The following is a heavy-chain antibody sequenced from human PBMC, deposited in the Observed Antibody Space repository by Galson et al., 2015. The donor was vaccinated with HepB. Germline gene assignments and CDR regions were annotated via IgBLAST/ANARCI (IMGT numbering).Heavy chain of an antibody. J-gene: IGHJ4*02. CDR1: GFTFSSYI. CDR2: ISSSSSYR. V-gene: IGHV3-21*01. D-gene: IGHD5-12*01. CDR3: AREGYSGYDCGY. Sequence: SLRLSCAASGFTFSSYIMNWVRQAPGKGLEWVSRISSSSSYRHYADSVKGRFTISRDNAKNSLYLQMNSLRAEDTAVYYCAREGYSGYDCGYWGQGTLVTVSS.